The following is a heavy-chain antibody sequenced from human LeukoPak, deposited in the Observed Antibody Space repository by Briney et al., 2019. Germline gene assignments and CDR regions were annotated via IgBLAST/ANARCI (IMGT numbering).Heavy chain of an antibody. D-gene: IGHD2-15*01. CDR2: ISWNSGSL. Sequence: HAGGSLRLSCAASGFTFDDYAMHWVRQAPGKGLEWVSGISWNSGSLGYADSVKGRFTISRDNAKNSLYLQMNSLRAEDTALYYCAKALGGSHGPFDYWGQGTLVTVSS. CDR3: AKALGGSHGPFDY. J-gene: IGHJ4*02. CDR1: GFTFDDYA. V-gene: IGHV3-9*01.